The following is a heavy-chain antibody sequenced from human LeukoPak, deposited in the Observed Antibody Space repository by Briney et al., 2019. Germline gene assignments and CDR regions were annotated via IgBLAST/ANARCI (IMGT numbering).Heavy chain of an antibody. Sequence: SETLSLTCTVSGYSISSGYYWGWIRQPPGKGLEWTGSIYHSGSTYYNPSLKSRVTISVDTSKNQFSLKLSSVTAADTAVYYCARGFPLAGRFDYWGQGTLVTVSS. V-gene: IGHV4-38-2*02. CDR1: GYSISSGYY. J-gene: IGHJ4*02. CDR2: IYHSGST. CDR3: ARGFPLAGRFDY. D-gene: IGHD2/OR15-2a*01.